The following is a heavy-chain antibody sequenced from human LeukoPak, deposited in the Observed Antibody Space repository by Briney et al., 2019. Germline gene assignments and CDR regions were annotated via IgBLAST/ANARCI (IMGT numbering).Heavy chain of an antibody. CDR1: GYTFTGYY. CDR2: INPNSGGT. D-gene: IGHD2-2*01. CDR3: ARGYCSSTSCYLPDY. V-gene: IGHV1-2*02. J-gene: IGHJ4*02. Sequence: GASVKVSCKASGYTFTGYYMHWVRQAPGQGLEWMGWINPNSGGTNYAQKFQGRVTMTRDTSISTAYMELSRLRSDDTAVYYCARGYCSSTSCYLPDYWGQGTLVTVSS.